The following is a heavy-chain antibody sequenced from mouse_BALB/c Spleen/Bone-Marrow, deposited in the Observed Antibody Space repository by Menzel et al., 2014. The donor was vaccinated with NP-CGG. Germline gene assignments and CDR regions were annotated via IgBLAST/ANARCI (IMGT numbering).Heavy chain of an antibody. CDR1: GFTFSNYW. CDR3: TTGFAY. Sequence: EVQLQQSGGGLVRPGGSMKLSCVASGFTFSNYWMNWVRQSPEKGLEWVAEIRLKSNNYATHYAESVKGRFTISRDDSKSRVYLQMNNLRAEDTGIYYCTTGFAYWGQGTLVTVSA. V-gene: IGHV6-6*02. CDR2: IRLKSNNYAT. J-gene: IGHJ3*01.